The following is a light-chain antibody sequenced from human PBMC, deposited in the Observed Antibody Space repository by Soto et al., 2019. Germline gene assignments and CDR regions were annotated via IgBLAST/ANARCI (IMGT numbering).Light chain of an antibody. J-gene: IGKJ1*01. Sequence: DIQMTQSPSTLSASVGDRVTITCRASQNINSWLAWYQQQSGKAPKVLIYKASSLESGVPSRFSGSGSGTEFSLTISSLQPDDFATYYCQQYNTYPCTFGQGTYVESK. CDR2: KAS. CDR3: QQYNTYPCT. V-gene: IGKV1-5*03. CDR1: QNINSW.